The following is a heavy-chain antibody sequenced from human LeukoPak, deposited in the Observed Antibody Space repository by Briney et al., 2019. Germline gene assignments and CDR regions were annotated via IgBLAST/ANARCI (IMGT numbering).Heavy chain of an antibody. CDR1: GGSITSTSHY. D-gene: IGHD3-22*01. J-gene: IGHJ4*02. V-gene: IGHV4-39*01. CDR2: MYYGGST. Sequence: SETLSLTCIVSGGSITSTSHYWGWIRQPPGKGLEWIASMYYGGSTYYIPSLNSRVTISVATSKNQFSLTLNSVTAADTALYYCARSDSSGSSFDYWGQGTLLTVSS. CDR3: ARSDSSGSSFDY.